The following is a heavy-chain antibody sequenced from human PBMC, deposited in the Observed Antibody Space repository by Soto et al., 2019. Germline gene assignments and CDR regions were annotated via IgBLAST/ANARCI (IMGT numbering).Heavy chain of an antibody. D-gene: IGHD2-21*01. CDR3: ARYPGRPDIVVGMDV. CDR2: IYYSGST. J-gene: IGHJ6*02. Sequence: TSETLSLTCTVSGGSISSYYWSWIRQPPGKGLEWIGYIYYSGSTNYNPSLKSRVTISVDTSKNQFSLKLSSVTAADTALYYCARYPGRPDIVVGMDVWGQGTTVTVSS. CDR1: GGSISSYY. V-gene: IGHV4-59*01.